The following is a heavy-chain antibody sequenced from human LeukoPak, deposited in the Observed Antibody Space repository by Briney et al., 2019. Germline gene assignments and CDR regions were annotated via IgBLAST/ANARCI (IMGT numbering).Heavy chain of an antibody. J-gene: IGHJ4*02. Sequence: GGSLRLSCEASGFTFSYHWMHWFRQVPGKGLVWVARIQNDGVSTTYADSVKGRFTISRDNAKNTLYLQMISLSDEDTAVYYCGKGAEYFFDSSGLIDYWGQGTLVTVYS. CDR1: GFTFSYHW. D-gene: IGHD3-22*01. CDR2: IQNDGVST. V-gene: IGHV3-74*01. CDR3: GKGAEYFFDSSGLIDY.